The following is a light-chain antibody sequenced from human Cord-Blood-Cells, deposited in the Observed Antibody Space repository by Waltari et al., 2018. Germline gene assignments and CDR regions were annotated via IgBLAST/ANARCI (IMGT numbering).Light chain of an antibody. V-gene: IGKV3-20*01. CDR1: QSVSSSY. Sequence: EIVLTQSPGTLSLSPGERATLSCRASQSVSSSYLDWYQQKPGQAPRLLIYGASSSATGIPDRFSGSGSGTDFTLTISRLEPEDFAVYYCQQYGSSPPVTFGGGTKVEIK. CDR3: QQYGSSPPVT. CDR2: GAS. J-gene: IGKJ4*01.